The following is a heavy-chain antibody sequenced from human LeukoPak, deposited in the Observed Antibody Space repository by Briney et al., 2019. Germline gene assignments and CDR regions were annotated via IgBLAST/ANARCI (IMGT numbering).Heavy chain of an antibody. D-gene: IGHD2-2*01. Sequence: PGGSLRLSCAASGFTFSNAWMSWVRQAPGKGLEWVGRIKSKTDGGTTDYAAPVKGRFTISRDDSKNTLYLRMNSLKTEDTAVYYCTTFDIVVVPAARLAPYYYYMDVWGKGTTVTVSS. CDR3: TTFDIVVVPAARLAPYYYYMDV. CDR2: IKSKTDGGTT. V-gene: IGHV3-15*01. J-gene: IGHJ6*03. CDR1: GFTFSNAW.